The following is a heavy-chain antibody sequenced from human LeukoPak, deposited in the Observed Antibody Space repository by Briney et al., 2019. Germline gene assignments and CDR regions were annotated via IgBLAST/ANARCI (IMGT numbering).Heavy chain of an antibody. Sequence: GASVKVSCKASGYTFTIYYMHWLRQPPGQGLEWMGWINPNSGGTSYARRFQGRVTMTRDTSISTAYMELSRLTSDDTAVYYCARNPAYCTSTSCYNDYWGQGTLVTVSS. J-gene: IGHJ4*02. V-gene: IGHV1-2*02. CDR1: GYTFTIYY. D-gene: IGHD2-2*02. CDR2: INPNSGGT. CDR3: ARNPAYCTSTSCYNDY.